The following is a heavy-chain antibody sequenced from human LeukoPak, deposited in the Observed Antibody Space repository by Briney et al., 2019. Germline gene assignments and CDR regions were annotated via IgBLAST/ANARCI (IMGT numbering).Heavy chain of an antibody. CDR1: GGTFSSYA. CDR2: IIPIFGTA. Sequence: SVKVSCKASGGTFSSYAISWVRQAPGQGLEWMGGIIPIFGTANYAQKFQGRVTITADESTSTAYMELSSLRSEDTAVYYCAREQQLVSGFDPWGQGTLVTVSS. V-gene: IGHV1-69*13. D-gene: IGHD6-13*01. J-gene: IGHJ5*02. CDR3: AREQQLVSGFDP.